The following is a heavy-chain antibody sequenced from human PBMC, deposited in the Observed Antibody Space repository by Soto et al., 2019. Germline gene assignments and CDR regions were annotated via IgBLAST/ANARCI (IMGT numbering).Heavy chain of an antibody. Sequence: SETLSLTCAVYGGSFSGYYWSWIRQPPGKGLEWIGEINHSGSTNYNPSLKSRVTISVDTSKNQFSLKLSSVTAADTAVYYCARRGGPYGSGSYYSRNYYYYYMDVWGKGTTVTVSS. D-gene: IGHD3-10*01. CDR2: INHSGST. CDR3: ARRGGPYGSGSYYSRNYYYYYMDV. V-gene: IGHV4-34*01. J-gene: IGHJ6*03. CDR1: GGSFSGYY.